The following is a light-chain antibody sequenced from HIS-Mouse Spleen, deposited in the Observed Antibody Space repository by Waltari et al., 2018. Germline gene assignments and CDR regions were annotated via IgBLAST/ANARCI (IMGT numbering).Light chain of an antibody. V-gene: IGLV3-10*01. CDR3: YSTDSSGNHRV. CDR1: AWQKKS. Sequence: SYELTQPPSVSVSPGQTARITCSGDAWQKKSAYWYQQKSGQAPVLVIYEDSKRPSGIPERFSGSSSGTMATLTISGAQVEDEADYYCYSTDSSGNHRVFGGGTKLTVL. J-gene: IGLJ2*01. CDR2: EDS.